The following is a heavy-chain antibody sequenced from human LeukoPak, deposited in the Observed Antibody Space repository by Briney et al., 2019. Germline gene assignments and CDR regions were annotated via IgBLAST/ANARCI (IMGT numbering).Heavy chain of an antibody. CDR3: ARGEEMAKYGMDV. CDR2: IIPILGIA. CDR1: GGTFSSYA. J-gene: IGHJ6*02. V-gene: IGHV1-69*04. D-gene: IGHD5-24*01. Sequence: ASVKVSCKASGGTFSSYAISWVRQAPGQGLEWMGRIIPILGIANYAQKFQGRVTITADKSTSTAYMELSSLRSEDTAVYYCARGEEMAKYGMDVWGQGTTVTVSS.